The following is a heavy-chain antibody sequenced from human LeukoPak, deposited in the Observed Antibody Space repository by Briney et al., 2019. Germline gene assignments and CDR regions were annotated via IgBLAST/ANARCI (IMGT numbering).Heavy chain of an antibody. J-gene: IGHJ4*02. CDR3: ARGDSSGWYRGKLFDY. D-gene: IGHD6-19*01. CDR2: INAGNGNT. V-gene: IGHV1-3*01. CDR1: GYTFTSYD. Sequence: ASVKVSCKASGYTFTSYDINWVRQATGQGLEWMGWINAGNGNTKYSQKFQGRVTITRDTSASTAYMELSSLRSEDTAVYYCARGDSSGWYRGKLFDYWGQGTLVTVSS.